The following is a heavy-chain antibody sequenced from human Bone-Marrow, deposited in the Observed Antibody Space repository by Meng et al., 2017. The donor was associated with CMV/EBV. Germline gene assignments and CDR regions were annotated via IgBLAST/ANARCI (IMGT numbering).Heavy chain of an antibody. Sequence: ASVKVSCKTSGYTFTSYDINWVRQATGQGLEWMGWMNPNSGNTGYAQKFQDRVTMTRKTSKSTAYMELSSLRSEDTAVYYCARFYPKDYWGQGTLVTVSS. CDR1: GYTFTSYD. V-gene: IGHV1-8*01. CDR3: ARFYPKDY. J-gene: IGHJ4*02. D-gene: IGHD2/OR15-2a*01. CDR2: MNPNSGNT.